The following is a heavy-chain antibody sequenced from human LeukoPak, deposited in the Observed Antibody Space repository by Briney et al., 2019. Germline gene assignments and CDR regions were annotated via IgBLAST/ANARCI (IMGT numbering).Heavy chain of an antibody. CDR1: GGSNSSGGYY. J-gene: IGHJ4*02. D-gene: IGHD3-16*01. Sequence: SETLSLTCTVSGGSNSSGGYYWSWIRQHPGKGLEWIGHIYYSGSTYYNPSLKSRVTISVDTSKNQFSLKLSSVTAADTAVYYCARVLGRHEGIDYWGQGTLVTVSS. CDR2: IYYSGST. V-gene: IGHV4-31*03. CDR3: ARVLGRHEGIDY.